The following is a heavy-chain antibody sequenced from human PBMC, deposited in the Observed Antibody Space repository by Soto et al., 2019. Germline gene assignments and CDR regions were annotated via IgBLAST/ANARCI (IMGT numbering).Heavy chain of an antibody. D-gene: IGHD2-15*01. J-gene: IGHJ4*02. Sequence: PSETLSLTCTVSGGSISSYYWSWIRQPPGKGLEWIGYIYYSGSTNYNPSLKSRVTISVDTSKNQFSLKLSSVTAADTAVYYCARHPDYCSGGSCYFGYFDYWGQGTLVTVSS. CDR3: ARHPDYCSGGSCYFGYFDY. CDR1: GGSISSYY. V-gene: IGHV4-59*08. CDR2: IYYSGST.